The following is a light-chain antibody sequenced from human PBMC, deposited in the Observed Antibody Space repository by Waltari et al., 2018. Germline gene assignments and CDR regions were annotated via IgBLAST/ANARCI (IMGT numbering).Light chain of an antibody. Sequence: EIMLTQYPGPLSLSPGERATLSCRASQSISRYLAWYQHKPGQAPRLLIYDASSRATGIPDRFSGSGSGTDFSLTISRLEPEDFAVYYCQKYGSLPATFGQGTKVEIK. CDR1: QSISRY. CDR3: QKYGSLPAT. V-gene: IGKV3-20*01. J-gene: IGKJ1*01. CDR2: DAS.